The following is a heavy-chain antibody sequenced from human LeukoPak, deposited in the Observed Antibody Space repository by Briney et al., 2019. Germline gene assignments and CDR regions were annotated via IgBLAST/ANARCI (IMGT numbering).Heavy chain of an antibody. CDR1: GFTVSSNY. CDR2: IYSGGST. D-gene: IGHD2-21*01. V-gene: IGHV3-53*01. CDR3: AKEAPHTAVLIALPEWNYIDS. Sequence: GGSLRLSCAASGFTVSSNYMSWVRQAPGKGLEWVSVIYSGGSTYYADSVKGRFTVSRDFFTSTLDLQMTSLRAEDTAVYYCAKEAPHTAVLIALPEWNYIDSWGRGILVSVSS. J-gene: IGHJ4*02.